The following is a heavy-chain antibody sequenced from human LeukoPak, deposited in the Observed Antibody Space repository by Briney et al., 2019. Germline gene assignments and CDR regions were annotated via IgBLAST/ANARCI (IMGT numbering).Heavy chain of an antibody. V-gene: IGHV1-69*05. J-gene: IGHJ4*02. Sequence: SVTVSCKASGGSFSTSGISWVRQAPGQALDWMGWIMPIFGKVNYAQKFQGRVTMTRDTSTSTVYMELSSLRSEDTAVYYCARGDSRDGYNPSGYWGQGTLVIVSS. CDR3: ARGDSRDGYNPSGY. CDR2: IMPIFGKV. D-gene: IGHD5-24*01. CDR1: GGSFSTSG.